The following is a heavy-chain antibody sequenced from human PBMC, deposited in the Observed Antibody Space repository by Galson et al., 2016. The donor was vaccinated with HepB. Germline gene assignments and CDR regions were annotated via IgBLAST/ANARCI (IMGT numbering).Heavy chain of an antibody. J-gene: IGHJ6*02. CDR2: IYYSVSN. CDR1: NGSVSSYRYY. Sequence: ETLSPTCPVSNGSVSSYRYYCSWFRQPPGKGLEWIGYIYYSVSNNYNLSLKSRVTMSLDTSKNQFSLKLTSVTAADTAVYYRESEAVTTAYGVDVWGQGTTVTVSS. CDR3: ESEAVTTAYGVDV. V-gene: IGHV4-61*01. D-gene: IGHD4-17*01.